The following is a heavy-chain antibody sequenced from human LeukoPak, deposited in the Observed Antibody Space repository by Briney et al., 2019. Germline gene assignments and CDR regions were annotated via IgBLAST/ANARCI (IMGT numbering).Heavy chain of an antibody. CDR3: ASGWGPMVVSY. Sequence: GGSLRLSCAASGFTFSNYWMSWVRQAPEKGLEWVAKIKQDGNEIYYVDSVKGRFTISRDNAKHSVYLQMNSLRAEDTAVYYCASGWGPMVVSYWGQGALVTVSS. CDR2: IKQDGNEI. J-gene: IGHJ4*02. D-gene: IGHD2-8*02. CDR1: GFTFSNYW. V-gene: IGHV3-7*03.